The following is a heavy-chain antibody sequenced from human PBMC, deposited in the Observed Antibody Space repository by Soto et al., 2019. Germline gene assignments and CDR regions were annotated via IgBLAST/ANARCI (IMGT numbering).Heavy chain of an antibody. J-gene: IGHJ5*02. D-gene: IGHD5-18*01. CDR1: AYSFTSYW. CDR2: IDPSDSYT. V-gene: IGHV5-10-1*01. CDR3: ARHVDTGMADNWFDP. Sequence: PGESLKISCKGSAYSFTSYWISWVRQMPGKGLEWMGRIDPSDSYTNYSPSFQGHVTISADKSISTAYLQWSSLKASDTAMYYCARHVDTGMADNWFDPRGQGTLVTVSS.